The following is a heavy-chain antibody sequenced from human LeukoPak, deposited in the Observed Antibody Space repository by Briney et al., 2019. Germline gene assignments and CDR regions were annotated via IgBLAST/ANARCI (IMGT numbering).Heavy chain of an antibody. CDR2: INHSGST. J-gene: IGHJ4*02. Sequence: SETLSLTCAAYGGSFSGYYWSWIRQPPGKGLEWIGEINHSGSTNYNPSLKSRVTISVDTSKNQFSLKLSSVTAADTAVYYCARGSSSSPLDYWGQGTLVTVSS. D-gene: IGHD6-6*01. V-gene: IGHV4-34*01. CDR3: ARGSSSSPLDY. CDR1: GGSFSGYY.